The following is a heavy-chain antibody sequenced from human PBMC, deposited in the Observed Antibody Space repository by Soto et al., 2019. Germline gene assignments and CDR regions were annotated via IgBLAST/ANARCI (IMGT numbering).Heavy chain of an antibody. CDR3: ARAGGPVVPAAAIAYYYYYMDV. CDR1: GLPFSSYS. Sequence: PGGSLRLSCAASGLPFSSYSMNWVRQAPGKGLEWVSYISSSSSTIYYADSVKGRFTISRDNAKNSLHLQMNSLRAEDTAVYYCARAGGPVVPAAAIAYYYYYMDVWGKGTTVTVSS. CDR2: ISSSSSTI. V-gene: IGHV3-48*01. J-gene: IGHJ6*03. D-gene: IGHD2-2*01.